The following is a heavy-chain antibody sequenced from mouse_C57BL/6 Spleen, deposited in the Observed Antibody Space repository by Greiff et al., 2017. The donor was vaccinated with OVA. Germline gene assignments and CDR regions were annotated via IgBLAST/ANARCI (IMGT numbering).Heavy chain of an antibody. J-gene: IGHJ4*01. D-gene: IGHD2-5*01. CDR2: IHPNSGST. CDR3: ARSYYSNYDAMDY. Sequence: QVQLQQPGAELVKPGASVKLSCKASGYTFTSYWMHCVKQRPGQGLEWIGMIHPNSGSTNYNEKFKSKATLTVDKSSSTAYMQLSSLTSEDSAVYYCARSYYSNYDAMDYWGQGTSVTVSS. CDR1: GYTFTSYW. V-gene: IGHV1-64*01.